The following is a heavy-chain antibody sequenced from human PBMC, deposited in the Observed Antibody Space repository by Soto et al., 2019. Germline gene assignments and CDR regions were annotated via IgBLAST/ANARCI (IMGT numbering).Heavy chain of an antibody. CDR1: GLIFSSYA. D-gene: IGHD6-13*01. J-gene: IGHJ5*02. CDR2: ISYDGSNK. CDR3: AGQPERIAQIGWFDP. Sequence: GGSLRLSCAGSGLIFSSYAMHWVRQAPGKGLEWVAVISYDGSNKYYADSVKGRFTISRDNAKNSLYLQMNSLRAEDTAVYYCAGQPERIAQIGWFDPWGQGTLVPVSS. V-gene: IGHV3-30-3*01.